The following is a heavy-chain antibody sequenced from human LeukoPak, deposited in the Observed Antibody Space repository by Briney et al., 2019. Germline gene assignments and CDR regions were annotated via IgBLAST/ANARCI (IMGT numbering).Heavy chain of an antibody. CDR2: IIPIFGTA. Sequence: SVKVSCKASGGTFSSYAISWVRQAPGQGLEWMGGIIPIFGTANYAQKFQGRVTITTDESTSTAYMELSSLRSEDTAMYYCARSSPYYYDSSGYFGYFDYWGQGTLVTVSS. J-gene: IGHJ4*02. V-gene: IGHV1-69*05. CDR1: GGTFSSYA. CDR3: ARSSPYYYDSSGYFGYFDY. D-gene: IGHD3-22*01.